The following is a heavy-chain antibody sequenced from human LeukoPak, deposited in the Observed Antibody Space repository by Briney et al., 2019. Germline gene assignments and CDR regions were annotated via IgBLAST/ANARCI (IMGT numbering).Heavy chain of an antibody. CDR3: ARRGDQLPHGGKYYYYYMDV. Sequence: GESLKISCKGSGYSFTSYWIGWVRQMPGKGLEWMGIIYPGDSDTRYSPSFQGQVTISADKSISTAYLQWSSLKASDTAMYYCARRGDQLPHGGKYYYYYMDVWGKGTTVTVSS. V-gene: IGHV5-51*01. CDR2: IYPGDSDT. J-gene: IGHJ6*03. D-gene: IGHD2-2*01. CDR1: GYSFTSYW.